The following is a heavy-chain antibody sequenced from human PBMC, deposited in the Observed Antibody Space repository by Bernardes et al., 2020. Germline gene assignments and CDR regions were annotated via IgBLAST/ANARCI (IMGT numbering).Heavy chain of an antibody. CDR2: ISADGSTR. CDR3: AAWLAY. CDR1: GFTFSSYE. J-gene: IGHJ4*02. Sequence: GGSLRLSCAASGFTFSSYEMNWVRKAPGKGLEWVSWISADGSTRYYADSVKGRFTISRDNAKNSLYLQMNSLRAEDTAVYYCAAWLAYWGQGTLVTVSS. V-gene: IGHV3-48*03. D-gene: IGHD3-10*01.